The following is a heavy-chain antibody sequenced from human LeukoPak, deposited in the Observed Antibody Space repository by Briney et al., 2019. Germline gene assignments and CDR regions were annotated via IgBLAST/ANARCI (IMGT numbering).Heavy chain of an antibody. CDR2: IYYSGST. CDR1: GGSISSGAYY. J-gene: IGHJ6*02. V-gene: IGHV4-31*03. CDR3: ARGIGGEAAAGTMYYGMDV. D-gene: IGHD6-13*01. Sequence: KTSETLSLTCTISGGSISSGAYYWSWIRQHPGKGLEWIGYIYYSGSTYYNPSLKSRVTISVDTSKNQFSLKLSSVTAADTAVYYCARGIGGEAAAGTMYYGMDVWGQGTTVTVSS.